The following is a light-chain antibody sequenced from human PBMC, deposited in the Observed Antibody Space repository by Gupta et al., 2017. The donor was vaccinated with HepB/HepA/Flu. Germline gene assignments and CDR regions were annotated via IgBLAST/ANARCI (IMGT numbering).Light chain of an antibody. CDR3: QHFDNVPIT. CDR2: DAS. J-gene: IGKJ5*01. Sequence: DIPMTPSPSSLSASVGDRVTITCQASQDISNWVNWYQQKPGKAPRLLIYDASTLETGVPSRFSGSGSGTDFTLTISSLQPEDIATYYCQHFDNVPITFGQGTRLEIK. V-gene: IGKV1-33*01. CDR1: QDISNW.